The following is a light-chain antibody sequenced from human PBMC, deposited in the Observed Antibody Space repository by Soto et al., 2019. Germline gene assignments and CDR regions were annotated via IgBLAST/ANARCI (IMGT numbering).Light chain of an antibody. V-gene: IGLV2-23*02. CDR3: CSYAGDDTLFI. CDR2: EVT. CDR1: SGDVGRYSP. Sequence: QSALPQPAFVSGSPVQSITISCTGTSGDVGRYSPVSWYQQLPGKAPKLMIYEVTKRPSGVSNRFSGSKSGNTASLTISGLQAEDEAEYYCCSYAGDDTLFIFGTGTKVTVL. J-gene: IGLJ1*01.